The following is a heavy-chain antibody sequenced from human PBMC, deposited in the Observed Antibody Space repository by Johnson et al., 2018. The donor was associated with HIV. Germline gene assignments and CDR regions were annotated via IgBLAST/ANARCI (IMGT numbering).Heavy chain of an antibody. Sequence: VQLVESGGGLVQPGRSLRLSCAASGFTFDDYAMHWVRQAPGKGLEWVSGISWNSGSIGYADSVQGRFTISKDNAKNSLYLQMNSLRAEDTAVYYCARGLGEGLVIPGPDGYDIWGQGTMVTVSS. J-gene: IGHJ3*02. V-gene: IGHV3-9*01. D-gene: IGHD6-19*01. CDR2: ISWNSGSI. CDR3: ARGLGEGLVIPGPDGYDI. CDR1: GFTFDDYA.